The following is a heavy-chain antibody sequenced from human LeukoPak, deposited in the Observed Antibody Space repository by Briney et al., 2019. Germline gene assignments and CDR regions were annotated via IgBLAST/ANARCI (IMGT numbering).Heavy chain of an antibody. CDR1: GFTFSSYA. D-gene: IGHD3/OR15-3a*01. CDR2: ISYDGSNK. V-gene: IGHV3-30*04. Sequence: GGSLRLSCAASGFTFSSYAMHWVRQAPGKGLEWVAVISYDGSNKYYADSVKGRFTISRDNSKNTLYLQMNSLRAEDTAVYYCARDGLRSRTWTGDFDLWGRGTLVTVSS. CDR3: ARDGLRSRTWTGDFDL. J-gene: IGHJ2*01.